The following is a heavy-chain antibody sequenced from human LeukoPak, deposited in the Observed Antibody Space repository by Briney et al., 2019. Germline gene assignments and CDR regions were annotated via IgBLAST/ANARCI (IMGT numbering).Heavy chain of an antibody. CDR1: GGSFSGYY. D-gene: IGHD1/OR15-1a*01. Sequence: PSETLSLTCAVYGGSFSGYYWSWIRQSPGKGLEWIGEINHSGSTNYNPSLKSRVTISVDTSKNQFSLKLSSVTAADTAVYYCARVKEHGWFDPWGQGTLVTVSS. CDR3: ARVKEHGWFDP. J-gene: IGHJ5*02. CDR2: INHSGST. V-gene: IGHV4-34*01.